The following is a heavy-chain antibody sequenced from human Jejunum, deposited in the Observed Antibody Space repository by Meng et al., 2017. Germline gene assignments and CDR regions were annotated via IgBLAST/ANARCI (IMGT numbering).Heavy chain of an antibody. J-gene: IGHJ4*02. D-gene: IGHD2-2*03. Sequence: QPQLQQSGSGLVKPSQTLSLTFAVSGGSINSDGFTWSWIRQQPGKGLEWIGYIDHTGSPYYNPSLKSRLTISVDKYVNQFSLKLSSVTAADTAVYYCARMDSAVHYFDYWGQGTLVTVSS. CDR2: IDHTGSP. CDR1: GGSINSDGFT. V-gene: IGHV4-30-2*01. CDR3: ARMDSAVHYFDY.